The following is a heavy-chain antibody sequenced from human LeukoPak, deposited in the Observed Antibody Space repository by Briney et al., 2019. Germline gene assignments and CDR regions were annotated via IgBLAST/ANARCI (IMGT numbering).Heavy chain of an antibody. CDR1: GGSISSGGYY. CDR2: INHSGST. CDR3: ARGPMITFGGVIVRYFDY. V-gene: IGHV4-39*07. D-gene: IGHD3-16*02. J-gene: IGHJ4*02. Sequence: SETLSLTCTVSGGSISSGGYYWSWIRQPPGKGLEWIGEINHSGSTNYNPSLKSRVTISVDTSKNQFSLKLSSVTAADTAVYYCARGPMITFGGVIVRYFDYWGQGTLVTVSS.